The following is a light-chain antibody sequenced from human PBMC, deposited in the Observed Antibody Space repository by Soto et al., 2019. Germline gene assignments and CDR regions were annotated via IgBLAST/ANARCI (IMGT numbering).Light chain of an antibody. CDR3: QQYDNLVT. CDR1: QDISNY. V-gene: IGKV1-33*01. CDR2: DAS. J-gene: IGKJ4*01. Sequence: DIKMNHSPSSLSASVGDRVTITCQASQDISNYLNWYQQKPGQAPKLLIYDASNLETWVPLRFRGSGSGTDFTFTISSLQPEDTATYYCQQYDNLVTFGGGSKVDI.